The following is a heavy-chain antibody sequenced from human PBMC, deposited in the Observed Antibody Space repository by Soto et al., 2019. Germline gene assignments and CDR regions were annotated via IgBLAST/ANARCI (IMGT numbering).Heavy chain of an antibody. V-gene: IGHV2-5*02. D-gene: IGHD3-9*01. CDR3: AHRLRDDIWTGTNWFDP. CDR2: IYWDDDK. J-gene: IGHJ5*02. CDR1: GFSLITSGVG. Sequence: QITLKESCPTLVKPTQTLTLTCTFSGFSLITSGVGVGWIRQPPGKALEWLALIYWDDDKRYSTSLKRSRTITQDTAKNKVVLTMTNMDPVDTATYYCAHRLRDDIWTGTNWFDPWCQGTLVAVSS.